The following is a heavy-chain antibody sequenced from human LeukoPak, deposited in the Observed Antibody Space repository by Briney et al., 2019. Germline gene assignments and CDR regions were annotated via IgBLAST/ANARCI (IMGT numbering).Heavy chain of an antibody. CDR1: GGSISSYY. CDR3: ARGDSHLDY. J-gene: IGHJ4*02. CDR2: IYYSGST. V-gene: IGHV4-59*01. Sequence: PSQTLSLTCTVSGGSISSYYWSWIRQPPGKGLEWIGYIYYSGSTNYNPSLKSRVTISVDTSKNQFSLKLSSVTAADTAVYYCARGDSHLDYWGQGTLVTVSS. D-gene: IGHD2-15*01.